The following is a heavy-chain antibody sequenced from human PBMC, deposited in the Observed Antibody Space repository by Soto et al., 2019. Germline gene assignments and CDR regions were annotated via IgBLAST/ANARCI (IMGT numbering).Heavy chain of an antibody. J-gene: IGHJ6*02. CDR1: GYTFTSYA. CDR2: INAGNGNT. V-gene: IGHV1-3*01. D-gene: IGHD5-12*01. CDR3: ARGGGYDSYYYYYYGMDV. Sequence: ASVKVSCKASGYTFTSYAMHWVRQAPGQRLEWMGWINAGNGNTKYSQKFQGRVTITRDTSASTAYTELSSLRSEDTAVYYCARGGGYDSYYYYYYGMDVWGQGTTVTVSS.